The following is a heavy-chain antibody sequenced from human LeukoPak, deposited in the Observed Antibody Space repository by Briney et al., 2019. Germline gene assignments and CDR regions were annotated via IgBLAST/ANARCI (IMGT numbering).Heavy chain of an antibody. CDR3: ARYSGSYPHDAFDI. CDR1: GGSFSGYY. Sequence: SETLSLTCAVYGGSFSGYYWSWIRQPPGKGLEWIGEINHSGSTNYNPSLKSRVTISVDTSKNHFSLKLSSVTSADTAVYYCARYSGSYPHDAFDIWGQGTMVTVSS. J-gene: IGHJ3*02. CDR2: INHSGST. V-gene: IGHV4-34*01. D-gene: IGHD1-26*01.